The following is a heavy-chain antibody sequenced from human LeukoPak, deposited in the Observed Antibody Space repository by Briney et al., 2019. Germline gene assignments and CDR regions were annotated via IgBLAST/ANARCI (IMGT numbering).Heavy chain of an antibody. Sequence: SGPTLVNPTQTLTLTCTFSGFPPTPSGMRVSWIRQPPGKALEWLARIDWDDDKFYSTSLKTRLTISKDTSKNQVVLTMTNMDPVDTATYYCARDYYDSSGYSFGNWGQGTLVTVSS. J-gene: IGHJ4*02. CDR1: GFPPTPSGMR. CDR3: ARDYYDSSGYSFGN. CDR2: IDWDDDK. V-gene: IGHV2-70*04. D-gene: IGHD3-22*01.